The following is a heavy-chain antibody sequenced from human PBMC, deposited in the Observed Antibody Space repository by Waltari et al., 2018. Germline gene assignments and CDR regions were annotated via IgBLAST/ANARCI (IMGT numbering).Heavy chain of an antibody. CDR2: IYHSGNA. Sequence: QVQLQESGPGLVKPSGTLSLTCAVSGAPISGNSNWWSWVRQPPGKGLEWIGEIYHSGNANYNPSLESRVTISVDKSMNQFSLTLTSVTAADTAVYYCARDAPLWFGALHASDLWDQGIPVIVSS. J-gene: IGHJ5*02. V-gene: IGHV4-4*02. D-gene: IGHD3-10*01. CDR1: GAPISGNSNW. CDR3: ARDAPLWFGALHASDL.